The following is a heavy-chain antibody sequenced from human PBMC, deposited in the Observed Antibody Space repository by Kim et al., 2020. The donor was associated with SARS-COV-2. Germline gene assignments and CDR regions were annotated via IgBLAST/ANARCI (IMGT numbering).Heavy chain of an antibody. CDR3: ARRDISAVGTDPWFDS. Sequence: GESLKISCKGSGYTFTTYWIGWVRQMPGKGLEWMGIIYPADSDTRYSPSFQGQVTISADKSISTAYLQWSSLKASDTAMYYCARRDISAVGTDPWFDSWGRGTLVTVSS. V-gene: IGHV5-51*01. D-gene: IGHD6-13*01. CDR2: IYPADSDT. J-gene: IGHJ5*01. CDR1: GYTFTTYW.